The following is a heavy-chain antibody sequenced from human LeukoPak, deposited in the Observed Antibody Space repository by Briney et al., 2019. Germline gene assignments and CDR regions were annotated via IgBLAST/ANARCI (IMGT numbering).Heavy chain of an antibody. J-gene: IGHJ4*02. CDR3: ANRNTLDY. V-gene: IGHV3-30*18. CDR2: ISYDGSNK. CDR1: GFTFSNYG. Sequence: GGSLRLSCAASGFTFSNYGMHWVRQAPGKGLEWVAVISYDGSNKYYADSVKGRFTISRDNSKNTLYLQMNSLRAEDTAVYYCANRNTLDYWGQGTLVTVSS.